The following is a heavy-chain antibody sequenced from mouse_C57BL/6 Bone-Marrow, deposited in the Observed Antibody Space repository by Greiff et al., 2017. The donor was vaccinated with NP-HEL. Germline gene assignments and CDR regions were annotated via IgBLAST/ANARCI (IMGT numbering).Heavy chain of an antibody. CDR1: GYAFTNYL. Sequence: VQLQQSGAELVRPGTSVKVSCKASGYAFTNYLIEWVKQRPGQGLEWIGVINPGSGGTNYNEKFKGKATLTADKSSSTAYMQLSSLTSEDSAVYFCARMVDYGYDEAYWGQGTLVTVSA. CDR3: ARMVDYGYDEAY. J-gene: IGHJ3*01. CDR2: INPGSGGT. V-gene: IGHV1-54*01. D-gene: IGHD2-2*01.